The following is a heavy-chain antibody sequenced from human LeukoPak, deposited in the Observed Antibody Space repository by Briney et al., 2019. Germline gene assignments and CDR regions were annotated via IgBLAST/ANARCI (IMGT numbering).Heavy chain of an antibody. D-gene: IGHD6-19*01. V-gene: IGHV1-18*01. CDR2: ISAYNGNT. Sequence: ASVKVSCKASGYTFTSYGISWVRQAPGQGLEWMGWISAYNGNTNYAQKFQGRVTMTRDTSISTAYMELSRLRSDDTAVYYCARDSSGWSWGQGTLVTVSS. J-gene: IGHJ5*02. CDR3: ARDSSGWS. CDR1: GYTFTSYG.